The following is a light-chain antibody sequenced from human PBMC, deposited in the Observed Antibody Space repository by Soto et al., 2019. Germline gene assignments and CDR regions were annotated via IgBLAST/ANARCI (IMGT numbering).Light chain of an antibody. J-gene: IGLJ3*02. V-gene: IGLV1-47*02. Sequence: QSVLTQPPSASGTPGQKVTISCSGASSNIGNNFVSWYQQVPGTAPKLLIYSDDQRPSGVPDRVSGSKSGTSASLAISGLRSEDEADYYCSTWDASLSGRVFGGGTSSPS. CDR3: STWDASLSGRV. CDR1: SSNIGNNF. CDR2: SDD.